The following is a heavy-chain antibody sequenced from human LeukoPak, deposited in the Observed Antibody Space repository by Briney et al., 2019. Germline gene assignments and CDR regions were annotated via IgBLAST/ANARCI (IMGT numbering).Heavy chain of an antibody. J-gene: IGHJ6*04. CDR2: IWYDGSNK. CDR1: GFTFSSYG. Sequence: GGSLRLSCAASGFTFSSYGTHWVRQAPGKGLEWVAGIWYDGSNKYYADSVKGRFTISRDNSKNTLYLQMNSLRAEDTVVYYCARVGSGSYGMDVWGKGTTVTVSS. V-gene: IGHV3-33*01. CDR3: ARVGSGSYGMDV. D-gene: IGHD6-19*01.